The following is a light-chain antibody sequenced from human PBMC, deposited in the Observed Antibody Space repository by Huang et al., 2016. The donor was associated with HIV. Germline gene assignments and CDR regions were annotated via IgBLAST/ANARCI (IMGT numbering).Light chain of an antibody. V-gene: IGKV1-39*01. J-gene: IGKJ2*01. CDR2: AAS. CDR1: QSISSD. CDR3: QQTYITPLT. Sequence: DIQMTQSPSSLSASVGDRVTITCRASQSISSDLNWYQQKPGKAPKVLIYAASSLQSGIPSRFSGSGAGTDFTLTISSLQPEDFATYYCQQTYITPLTFGQGTKLEIK.